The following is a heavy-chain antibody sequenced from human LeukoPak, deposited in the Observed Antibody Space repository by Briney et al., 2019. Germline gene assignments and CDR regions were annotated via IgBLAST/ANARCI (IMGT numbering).Heavy chain of an antibody. Sequence: PSETLSLTCTVSGGSINNYYWSWIRQPPGEGLEWIAYIYYSGGTNYNPSLKSRLTISVATSKNQFSLKVTSVTAADTAVYYCARAQLYCRGSSCYPSWFDPWGQGTLVTVSS. CDR1: GGSINNYY. D-gene: IGHD2-15*01. CDR2: IYYSGGT. CDR3: ARAQLYCRGSSCYPSWFDP. J-gene: IGHJ5*02. V-gene: IGHV4-59*01.